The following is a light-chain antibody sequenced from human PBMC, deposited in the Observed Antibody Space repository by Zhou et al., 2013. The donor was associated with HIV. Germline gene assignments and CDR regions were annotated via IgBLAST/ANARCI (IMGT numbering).Light chain of an antibody. J-gene: IGKJ3*01. Sequence: DIQMTQSPSSLSASVGDRVTITCRATQSISSYLHWYQQKPGKAPKLLIYSRSTLQSGVPSRFSGSGSGTDFTLTISSLQPEDVATYYCQKXSSAPXTFGPGTKVDIK. V-gene: IGKV1-39*01. CDR1: QSISSY. CDR3: QKXSSAPXT. CDR2: SRS.